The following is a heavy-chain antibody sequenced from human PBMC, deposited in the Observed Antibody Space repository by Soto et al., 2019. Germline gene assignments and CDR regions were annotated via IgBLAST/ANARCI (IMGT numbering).Heavy chain of an antibody. V-gene: IGHV4-31*03. CDR1: GGSISSGGYY. CDR3: ARGYCSSTSGYVGIPYYYYYMDV. J-gene: IGHJ6*03. CDR2: IYYSGST. Sequence: SETLSLTCTVSGGSISSGGYYWSWIRQHPGKGLEWIGYIYYSGSTYYNPSLKSRVTISVDTSKNQFSLKLSSVTAADTAVYYCARGYCSSTSGYVGIPYYYYYMDVWGKGTKVTVSS. D-gene: IGHD2-2*01.